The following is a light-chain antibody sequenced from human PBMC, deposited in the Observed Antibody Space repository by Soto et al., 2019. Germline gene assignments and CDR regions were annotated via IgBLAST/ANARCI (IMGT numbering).Light chain of an antibody. Sequence: EIVLTQSPGTLSLSPGERATLSCRASQSVSNNYLAWYQQKPGQAPRLLIYGASTRATGIPDRFSGSGSGTDFTLTISRLEPEDSAVYYCQQYGSSPTWTFGQGTKVDNK. J-gene: IGKJ1*01. V-gene: IGKV3-20*01. CDR2: GAS. CDR1: QSVSNNY. CDR3: QQYGSSPTWT.